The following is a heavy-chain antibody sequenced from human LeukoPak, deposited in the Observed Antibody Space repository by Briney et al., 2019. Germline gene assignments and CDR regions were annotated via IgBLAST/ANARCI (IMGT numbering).Heavy chain of an antibody. J-gene: IGHJ6*03. CDR2: IYYSGST. CDR3: ARLGYCRGGSCFSTPYYYYYMDV. Sequence: PSETLSLTCTVSGGSISSSSYYWGWIRQPPGKGLEWIGSIYYSGSTYYNPSLKSRVTISVDTSKNQFSLKLSSVTAADTAVYYCARLGYCRGGSCFSTPYYYYYMDVWGKGTTVTVSS. V-gene: IGHV4-39*01. D-gene: IGHD2-15*01. CDR1: GGSISSSSYY.